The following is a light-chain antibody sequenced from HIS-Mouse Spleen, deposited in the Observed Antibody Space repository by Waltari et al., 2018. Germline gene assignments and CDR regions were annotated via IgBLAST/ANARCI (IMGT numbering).Light chain of an antibody. CDR2: EGS. CDR3: YSTDSSGNHRV. J-gene: IGLJ2*01. Sequence: SYELTQPPSVSVSPGQTARITCSGDALPKKYAYWYQQKSGQAPVLVLYEGSKRPPGIPERFSGSSSGTMATLTISGAQVEDEADYYCYSTDSSGNHRVFGGGTKLTVL. CDR1: ALPKKY. V-gene: IGLV3-10*01.